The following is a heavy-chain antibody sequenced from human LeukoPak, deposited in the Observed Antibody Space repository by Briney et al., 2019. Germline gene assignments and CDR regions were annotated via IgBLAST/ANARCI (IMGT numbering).Heavy chain of an antibody. CDR1: GFALSSYS. Sequence: GGSLRLSCAASGFALSSYSMNWVRQAPGKGLEWVSYINNSSTSINYADSVKGRFTISRDDSKNTLYLQMNSLRAEDTAVYYCAKKREGITAANWFDPRGQGTLVTVSS. J-gene: IGHJ5*02. V-gene: IGHV3-48*01. CDR3: AKKREGITAANWFDP. CDR2: INNSSTSI. D-gene: IGHD6-13*01.